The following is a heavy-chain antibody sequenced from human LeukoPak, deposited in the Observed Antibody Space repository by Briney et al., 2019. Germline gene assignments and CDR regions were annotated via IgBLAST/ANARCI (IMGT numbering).Heavy chain of an antibody. CDR1: GFAFRDRG. Sequence: GGSLRLSCAASGFAFRDRGMIWVRQAPGKGLEWLSYISPRSETMHYADSVKDRFSICRDDARNSLYLQLSSLRAEDTAVYACASVDGPTVETMYFDFWGQGVPVTVSS. D-gene: IGHD1-1*01. V-gene: IGHV3-48*01. CDR2: ISPRSETM. J-gene: IGHJ4*02. CDR3: ASVDGPTVETMYFDF.